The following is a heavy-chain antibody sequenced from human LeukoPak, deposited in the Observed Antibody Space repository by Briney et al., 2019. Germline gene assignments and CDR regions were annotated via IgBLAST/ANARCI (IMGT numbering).Heavy chain of an antibody. D-gene: IGHD5-18*01. J-gene: IGHJ4*02. CDR1: GGTFSSYA. V-gene: IGHV1-69*04. CDR2: IIPILGIA. CDR3: ANSPSRREWIQLWLPDGD. Sequence: GSSVKVSCKASGGTFSSYAISWVRQAPGQGLEWMGRIIPILGIANYAQKFQGRVTITADKSTSTAYMELSSLRSEDTAVYYCANSPSRREWIQLWLPDGDWGQGTLVTVSS.